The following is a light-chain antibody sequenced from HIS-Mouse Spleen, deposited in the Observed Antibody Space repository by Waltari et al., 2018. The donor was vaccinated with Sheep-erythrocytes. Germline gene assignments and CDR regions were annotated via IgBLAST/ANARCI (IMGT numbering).Light chain of an antibody. CDR3: QQYYSTPT. CDR2: WAS. Sequence: DIVMTQSPASLAVSLGERATINCNSSQSVLYSSNNDNYLAWYQQKPGQPPKLLIYWASTRESGVPDRFSGSGSGTDFTLTISSLQAEDVAVYYCQQYYSTPTFGQGTKVEIK. V-gene: IGKV4-1*01. J-gene: IGKJ1*01. CDR1: QSVLYSSNNDNY.